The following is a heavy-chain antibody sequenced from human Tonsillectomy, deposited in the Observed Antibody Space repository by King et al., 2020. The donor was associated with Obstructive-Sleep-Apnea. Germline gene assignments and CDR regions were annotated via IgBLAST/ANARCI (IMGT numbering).Heavy chain of an antibody. J-gene: IGHJ4*02. D-gene: IGHD3-22*01. CDR3: EIKQTSEYYYDSSGYSGEGDLGY. V-gene: IGHV3-48*04. Sequence: VQLVESGGGLVQPGGSLRLSCAASGFTFSSYSMNWVRQAPGKGLEWVSYISSSSSTIYYADSVKGRFTISRDNAKNSLYLQMNSLRAEDTAVYYCEIKQTSEYYYDSSGYSGEGDLGYWGQGTLVTVSS. CDR1: GFTFSSYS. CDR2: ISSSSSTI.